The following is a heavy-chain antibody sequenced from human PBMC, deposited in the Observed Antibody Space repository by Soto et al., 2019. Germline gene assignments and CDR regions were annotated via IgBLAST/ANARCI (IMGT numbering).Heavy chain of an antibody. CDR1: GFTFSSYG. CDR3: AKALLRFLEWLPIDI. V-gene: IGHV3-30*18. Sequence: QVQLVESGGGVVQPGRSLRLSCAASGFTFSSYGMHWVRQAPGKGLEWVAVISYDGSNKYYADSVKGRFTISRDNSKNTLYLQMNSLRAEDTVVYYCAKALLRFLEWLPIDIWGQGTMVTVSS. CDR2: ISYDGSNK. J-gene: IGHJ3*02. D-gene: IGHD3-3*01.